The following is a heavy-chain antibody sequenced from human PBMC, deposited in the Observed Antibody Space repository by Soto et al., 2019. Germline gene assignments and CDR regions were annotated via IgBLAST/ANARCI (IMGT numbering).Heavy chain of an antibody. J-gene: IGHJ4*02. CDR3: ARHFGSGNYLKVLDH. CDR1: GASISSGNYY. V-gene: IGHV4-39*01. CDR2: IYYTGST. D-gene: IGHD3-10*01. Sequence: QVQLQESGPGLVSPSETLSLTCTVSGASISSGNYYWGWIRQPPGKNLEWIGSIYYTGSTYFNPSLKSRVTLSLDTPNSRFSLRLTSVTAADTAVYYCARHFGSGNYLKVLDHWGQGALVTVSS.